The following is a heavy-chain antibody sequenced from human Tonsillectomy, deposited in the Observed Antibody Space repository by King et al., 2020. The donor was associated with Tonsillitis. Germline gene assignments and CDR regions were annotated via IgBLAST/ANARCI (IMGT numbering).Heavy chain of an antibody. D-gene: IGHD2-21*02. Sequence: VQLQESGPGLVKPSETLPLTCTVSGGSVRSGSFYWSWIRQPPGKGLEWIGNIYYTGSTSYNPSLESRVTLSLDTSKNQFSLRLSSVTAADTAVYYCARDCRNGDCYLDSWGQGTLVTVSS. J-gene: IGHJ4*02. CDR2: IYYTGST. V-gene: IGHV4-61*01. CDR1: GGSVRSGSFY. CDR3: ARDCRNGDCYLDS.